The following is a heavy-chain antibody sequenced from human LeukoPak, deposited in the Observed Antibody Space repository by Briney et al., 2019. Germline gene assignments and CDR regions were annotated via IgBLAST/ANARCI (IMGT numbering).Heavy chain of an antibody. CDR3: ARADVDTAVVPYFDC. V-gene: IGHV4-59*12. CDR1: GGSISSYY. Sequence: ETLSLTCTVSGGSISSYYWSWIRQPPGKGLEWIGYIYYSGSTNYNPSLKSRVTISVDTSKNQFSLKLSSVTAADTAVYYCARADVDTAVVPYFDCWGQGTLVTVSS. J-gene: IGHJ4*02. CDR2: IYYSGST. D-gene: IGHD5-18*01.